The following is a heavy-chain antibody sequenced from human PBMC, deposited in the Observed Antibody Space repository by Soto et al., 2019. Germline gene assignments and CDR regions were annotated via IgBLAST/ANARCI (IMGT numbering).Heavy chain of an antibody. V-gene: IGHV4-59*01. CDR3: ARGSGSGSSHAFDI. Sequence: SETLSLTCTVSGGSISSYYWSWIRQPPGKGLEWIGYIYYSGSTNYNPSLKSRVTISVDTSKNQFSLKLSSVTAADTAVYYCARGSGSGSSHAFDIWGQGTMVTVSS. D-gene: IGHD3-10*01. CDR2: IYYSGST. J-gene: IGHJ3*02. CDR1: GGSISSYY.